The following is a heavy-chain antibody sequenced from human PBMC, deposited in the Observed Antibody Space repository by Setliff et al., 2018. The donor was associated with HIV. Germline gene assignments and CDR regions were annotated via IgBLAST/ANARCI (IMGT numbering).Heavy chain of an antibody. V-gene: IGHV4-34*01. Sequence: SETLSLTCAVYGGSLRNYYWSWIRQPPGKGLEWIAEINPSGTTNYNPSLKSRVTISVDTSKNQFSLKLSSVTAADTAVYYCARHRRWSGYYMESNWFDPWGQGTLVTVSS. CDR2: INPSGTT. D-gene: IGHD3-3*01. J-gene: IGHJ5*02. CDR3: ARHRRWSGYYMESNWFDP. CDR1: GGSLRNYY.